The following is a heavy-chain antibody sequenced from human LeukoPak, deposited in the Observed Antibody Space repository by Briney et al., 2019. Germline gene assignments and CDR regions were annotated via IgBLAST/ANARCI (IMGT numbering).Heavy chain of an antibody. Sequence: GGSLRLSCAASGFTFSNYWMNWVRQAPGKGLEWVANIKQDGSEKYYVDSVKGRFTISRDNAKNSLYLQMNSLRAEDTAVYYCARDKSYGDSSDYWGQGTLVTVSS. V-gene: IGHV3-7*01. CDR1: GFTFSNYW. D-gene: IGHD4-17*01. J-gene: IGHJ4*02. CDR3: ARDKSYGDSSDY. CDR2: IKQDGSEK.